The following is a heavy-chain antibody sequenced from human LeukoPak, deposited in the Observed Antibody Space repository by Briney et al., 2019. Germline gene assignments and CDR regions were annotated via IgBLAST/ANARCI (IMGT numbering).Heavy chain of an antibody. V-gene: IGHV4-31*03. J-gene: IGHJ1*01. D-gene: IGHD4-17*01. CDR3: AGPASQDDYGDFQH. CDR2: IYYSGST. CDR1: SVSISSGGYY. Sequence: SQTLSLTCTVSSVSISSGGYYWSWIRQHPGKGLEWIGYIYYSGSTYYNPSLKSRVTISVDTSKNQFSLKLSSVTAADTAVYYCAGPASQDDYGDFQHWGQGTLVTVSS.